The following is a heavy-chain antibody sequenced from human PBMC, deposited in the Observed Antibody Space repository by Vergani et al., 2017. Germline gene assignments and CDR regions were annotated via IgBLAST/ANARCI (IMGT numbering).Heavy chain of an antibody. CDR3: AHIRGGPLYYSGYDWTWGFEY. Sequence: QITLKESGPTLVKPTQTLTLTCTFSGFSLSTSGVGVGWIRQPPGKALEWLALIYWNDDKRYSPSLKSRLTITKDTSKNQVVLTMTNMDPVDTATYYCAHIRGGPLYYSGYDWTWGFEYWGQGTLVTVAS. CDR2: IYWNDDK. CDR1: GFSLSTSGVG. V-gene: IGHV2-5*01. D-gene: IGHD5-12*01. J-gene: IGHJ4*02.